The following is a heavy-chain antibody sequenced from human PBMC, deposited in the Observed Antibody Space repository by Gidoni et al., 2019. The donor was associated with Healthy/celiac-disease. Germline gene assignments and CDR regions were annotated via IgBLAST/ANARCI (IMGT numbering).Heavy chain of an antibody. D-gene: IGHD1-20*01. CDR3: ARSHVVGISGTYFDY. V-gene: IGHV1-2*02. J-gene: IGHJ4*02. Sequence: QVQLVQSGAEVKNPGASVKVSCKASGYTFTGYYMHWVRQAPGQGLEWMGWINPNSGGTNYAQKFQGRVTMTRDTSISTAYMELSRLRSDDTAVYYCARSHVVGISGTYFDYWGQGTLVTVSS. CDR1: GYTFTGYY. CDR2: INPNSGGT.